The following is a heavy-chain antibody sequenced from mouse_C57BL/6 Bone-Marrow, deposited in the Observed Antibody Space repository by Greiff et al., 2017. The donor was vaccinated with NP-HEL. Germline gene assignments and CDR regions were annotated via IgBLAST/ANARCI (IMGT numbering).Heavy chain of an antibody. V-gene: IGHV1-26*01. CDR2: INPNNGGT. Sequence: VQLQQSGPELVKPGASVKISCKASGYTFTDYYMNWVKQSHGKSLEWIGDINPNNGGTSYNQKFKGKAPLTVDKSSSTAYMELRSLTSEDSAVYYCARDYYGSPYYAMDYWGQGTSVTVSS. CDR3: ARDYYGSPYYAMDY. J-gene: IGHJ4*01. D-gene: IGHD1-1*01. CDR1: GYTFTDYY.